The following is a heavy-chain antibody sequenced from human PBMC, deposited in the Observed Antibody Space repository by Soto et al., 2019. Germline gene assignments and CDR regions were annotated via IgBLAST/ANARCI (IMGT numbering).Heavy chain of an antibody. V-gene: IGHV4-30-2*06. CDR3: ASRPFYYYGLDV. Sequence: SETLSLTCTVSGGSITTAGYSWSWIRQSPGKALEWIGYVYHTGNAYPKPSLKSRVTISLDRSKNQFSLKMTSVTAADTALYYCASRPFYYYGLDVWGQGTTVTVSS. J-gene: IGHJ6*02. CDR1: GGSITTAGYS. CDR2: VYHTGNA.